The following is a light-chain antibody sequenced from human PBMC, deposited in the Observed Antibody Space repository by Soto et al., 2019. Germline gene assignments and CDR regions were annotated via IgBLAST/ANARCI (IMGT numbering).Light chain of an antibody. J-gene: IGKJ1*01. CDR1: QSVDSKY. V-gene: IGKV3-20*01. CDR2: AAS. Sequence: ETVLTQSPGTLSLSPGEIVTLSCRASQSVDSKYLAWYQQKPGQAPRILIFAASSRATGIPDRFSGSGSGTDFTLTISRLEPEDFAVYYCQQYGSSLWTFGQGTKVDI. CDR3: QQYGSSLWT.